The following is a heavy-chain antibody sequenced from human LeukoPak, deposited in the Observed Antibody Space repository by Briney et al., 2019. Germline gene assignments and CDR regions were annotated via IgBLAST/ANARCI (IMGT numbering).Heavy chain of an antibody. CDR1: GYTLTELS. J-gene: IGHJ4*02. D-gene: IGHD6-13*01. CDR2: FDPEDGET. CDR3: ATVGGSSSFPADY. Sequence: GASVKVSCKVSGYTLTELSMHWVRQAPGKGLEWMGGFDPEDGETIYAQKFQGRVTMTKDTSTDTAYMELSSLRSEDTAVYYCATVGGSSSFPADYWGQGTLVTVSS. V-gene: IGHV1-24*01.